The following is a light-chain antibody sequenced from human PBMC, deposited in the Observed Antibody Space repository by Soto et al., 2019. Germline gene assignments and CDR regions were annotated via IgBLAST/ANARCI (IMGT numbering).Light chain of an antibody. CDR3: QQYGSLPIT. V-gene: IGKV1-33*01. J-gene: IGKJ5*01. CDR2: DAS. Sequence: IQMTQSPSSLSASIGDRVTISCQASQDIGNFLNWYQQKPGKAPYLLIYDASNLDTGVSSRFSGRGSGRQFSITITSLQPDDVATYFCQQYGSLPITFGQGTRLQIK. CDR1: QDIGNF.